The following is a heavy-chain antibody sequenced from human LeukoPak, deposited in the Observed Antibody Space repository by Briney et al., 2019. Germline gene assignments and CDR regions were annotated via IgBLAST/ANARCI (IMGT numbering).Heavy chain of an antibody. D-gene: IGHD4-17*01. Sequence: GGSLRLSCAASGFTFSNAWMSWVRQAPGKGLEWVGRIKSKTDGGTTDYAAPVKGRFTISRDDSKNTLYLQMNSLKTEDTAVYCCTTVVGTYDYGDYSVLYYFDYWGQGTLVTVSS. CDR3: TTVVGTYDYGDYSVLYYFDY. CDR1: GFTFSNAW. J-gene: IGHJ4*02. V-gene: IGHV3-15*01. CDR2: IKSKTDGGTT.